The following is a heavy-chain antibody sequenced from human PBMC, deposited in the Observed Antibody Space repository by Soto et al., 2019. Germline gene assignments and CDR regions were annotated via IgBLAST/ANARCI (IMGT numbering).Heavy chain of an antibody. CDR3: ARDGSDSSSWSGEAFDI. CDR1: GFTFSSYW. D-gene: IGHD6-13*01. V-gene: IGHV3-7*01. Sequence: GGSLRLSCAASGFTFSSYWMSWVRQAPGKGLEWVANIKQDGSEKYYVDSVKGRFTISRDNAKNSLYLQMNSLRAEDTAVYYCARDGSDSSSWSGEAFDIWGQGTMVTVSS. J-gene: IGHJ3*02. CDR2: IKQDGSEK.